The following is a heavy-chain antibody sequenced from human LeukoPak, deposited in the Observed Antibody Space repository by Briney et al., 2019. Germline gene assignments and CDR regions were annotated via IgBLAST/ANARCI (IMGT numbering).Heavy chain of an antibody. D-gene: IGHD6-19*01. V-gene: IGHV3-74*01. J-gene: IGHJ4*02. CDR3: AREYSSGWPSDY. Sequence: PGGSLRLSCAASGFTFSSYWMNWVRQAPGKGLVWVSRTNSDGNYTTYADSVKGRFTISRDNAKNTLSLQMNSVRAEDAAVYYCAREYSSGWPSDYWGQGTLVTVSS. CDR2: TNSDGNYT. CDR1: GFTFSSYW.